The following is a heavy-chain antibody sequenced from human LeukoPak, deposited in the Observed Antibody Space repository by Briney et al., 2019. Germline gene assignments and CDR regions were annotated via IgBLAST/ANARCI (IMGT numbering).Heavy chain of an antibody. CDR2: IIGSVAST. Sequence: GGSLRLSCAASGFTFSSYWMSWVRQAPGKGLEWVSVIIGSVASTYYADSVKGRFTISRDNSKNTLYLQMNSLRADDTAVYYCAKGGYDYVEVGYFDYWGQGTLVTVSS. D-gene: IGHD5-12*01. CDR1: GFTFSSYW. J-gene: IGHJ4*02. V-gene: IGHV3-23*01. CDR3: AKGGYDYVEVGYFDY.